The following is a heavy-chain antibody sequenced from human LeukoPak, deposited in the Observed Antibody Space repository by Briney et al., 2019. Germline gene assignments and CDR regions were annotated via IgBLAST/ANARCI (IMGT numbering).Heavy chain of an antibody. J-gene: IGHJ4*02. CDR3: ARAVAGTSPKRFDY. Sequence: PGGSLRLSCVASGFTFSSDTMFCVRQAPGKGLEHVSGLSSTGDSTYYEKGVKGRFTISRDNSKNTLYLQMGSLRGEDMAVYFCARAVAGTSPKRFDYWGQGTLVTVSS. V-gene: IGHV3-64*01. CDR2: LSSTGDST. D-gene: IGHD6-19*01. CDR1: GFTFSSDT.